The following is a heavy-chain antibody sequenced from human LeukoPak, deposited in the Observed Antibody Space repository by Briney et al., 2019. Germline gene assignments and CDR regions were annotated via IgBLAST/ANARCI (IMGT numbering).Heavy chain of an antibody. Sequence: GASVKVSCKASGYTFTSYGISWVRQAPGQGLEWMGWISAYNGNTNYAQKLQGRVTMTTDTPTSTAYMELRSLRSDDTAVYYCARDDPYYYDSSGPITIGSYYGMDVWGQGTTVTVSS. D-gene: IGHD3-22*01. CDR1: GYTFTSYG. J-gene: IGHJ6*02. CDR2: ISAYNGNT. CDR3: ARDDPYYYDSSGPITIGSYYGMDV. V-gene: IGHV1-18*01.